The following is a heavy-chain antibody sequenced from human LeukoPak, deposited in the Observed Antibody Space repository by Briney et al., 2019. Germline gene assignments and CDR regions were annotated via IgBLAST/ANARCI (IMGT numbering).Heavy chain of an antibody. CDR3: ARGARDGWPGSDAFDI. J-gene: IGHJ3*02. D-gene: IGHD5-24*01. V-gene: IGHV1-46*01. CDR1: GYTFTSYY. CDR2: INPSGGGT. Sequence: ASVKVSCKASGYTFTSYYMHWVRQAPGQGLEWMGIINPSGGGTSYAQKFQGRVTMTRGTSTSTVYMELSSLRSEDTAVYYCARGARDGWPGSDAFDIWGQGTMVTVSS.